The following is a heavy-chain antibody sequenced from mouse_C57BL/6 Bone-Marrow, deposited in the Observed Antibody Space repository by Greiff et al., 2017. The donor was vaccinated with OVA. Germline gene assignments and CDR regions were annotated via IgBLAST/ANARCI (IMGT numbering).Heavy chain of an antibody. J-gene: IGHJ1*03. CDR3: AREFYYGSSYRYFDV. D-gene: IGHD1-1*01. Sequence: EVQLQQSGPELVKPGASVKISCKASGYSFTGYYLNWVKQSPEKSLEWIGEINPSTGGTTYNQKFKAKATLTVDKSSSTAYMQLKSLTSEDSAVYYCAREFYYGSSYRYFDVWGTGTTVTVSS. V-gene: IGHV1-42*01. CDR1: GYSFTGYY. CDR2: INPSTGGT.